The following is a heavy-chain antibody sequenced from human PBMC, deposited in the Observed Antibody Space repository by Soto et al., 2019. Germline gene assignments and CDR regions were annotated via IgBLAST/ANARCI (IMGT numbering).Heavy chain of an antibody. V-gene: IGHV4-59*01. CDR2: IYYSGST. CDR3: ARDYLYYDILTGYSRGWFDP. J-gene: IGHJ5*02. CDR1: GGSISSYY. D-gene: IGHD3-9*01. Sequence: SETLSLTCTVSGGSISSYYWSWIRQPPGKGLEWIGYIYYSGSTNYNPSLKSRVTISVDTSKNQFSLKLSSVTAADTAVYYCARDYLYYDILTGYSRGWFDPWGQGTLVTVSS.